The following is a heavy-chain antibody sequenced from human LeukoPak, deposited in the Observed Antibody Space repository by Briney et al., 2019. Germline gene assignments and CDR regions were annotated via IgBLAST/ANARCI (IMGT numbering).Heavy chain of an antibody. CDR3: AKDLNVCSSTSCYNWFDP. Sequence: GGSPRLSCAASGFTFSSYAMSWVRQAPGKGLEWVSAISGSGGSTYYADSVKGRFTISRDNSKNTLYLQMNSLRAEDTAVYYCAKDLNVCSSTSCYNWFDPWGQGTLVTVSS. D-gene: IGHD2-2*01. J-gene: IGHJ5*02. CDR1: GFTFSSYA. V-gene: IGHV3-23*01. CDR2: ISGSGGST.